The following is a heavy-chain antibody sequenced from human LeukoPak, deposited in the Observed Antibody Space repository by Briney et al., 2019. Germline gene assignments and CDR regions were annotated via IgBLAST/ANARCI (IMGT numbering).Heavy chain of an antibody. Sequence: ASVKDSCKASGYTLTRYYMHWVRQALGQGPECMGRIKPNRGGTNYAQKFQGRVTMTRDTSISTDSMELSRLRSDGTAVYYCASWRVPAAVEDYFDYWGQGTLVTVSS. CDR2: IKPNRGGT. CDR1: GYTLTRYY. D-gene: IGHD2-2*01. CDR3: ASWRVPAAVEDYFDY. J-gene: IGHJ4*02. V-gene: IGHV1-2*06.